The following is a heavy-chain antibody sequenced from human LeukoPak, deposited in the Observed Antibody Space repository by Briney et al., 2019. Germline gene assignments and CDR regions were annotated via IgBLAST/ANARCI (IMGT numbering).Heavy chain of an antibody. Sequence: GGSLRLSCAGSGFTFSSYAMHWVRQAPGKGLEWVAVISYDGSNKYYADSVKGRFTISRDNAKNTLYLQMNSLRAEDTAVYYCAISSSLPFTEFDPWGQGTLVTVSS. CDR3: AISSSLPFTEFDP. D-gene: IGHD6-13*01. V-gene: IGHV3-30-3*01. CDR2: ISYDGSNK. J-gene: IGHJ5*02. CDR1: GFTFSSYA.